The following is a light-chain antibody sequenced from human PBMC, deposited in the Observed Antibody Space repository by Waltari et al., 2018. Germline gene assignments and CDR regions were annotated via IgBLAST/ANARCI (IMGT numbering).Light chain of an antibody. Sequence: DIVMTQSPDSLAVSLGERATINYKSSQSVLYRANNKNYLAWYQQKPGQPPKLLIYWASTREAGVPDRFSGSGSGTDFTLTISSLQAGDVAVYYCQQYYSPLPTFGQGTRLEIK. J-gene: IGKJ5*01. CDR2: WAS. CDR1: QSVLYRANNKNY. CDR3: QQYYSPLPT. V-gene: IGKV4-1*01.